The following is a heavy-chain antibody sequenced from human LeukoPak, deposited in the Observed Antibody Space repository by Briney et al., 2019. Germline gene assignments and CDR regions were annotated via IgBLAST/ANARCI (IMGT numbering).Heavy chain of an antibody. J-gene: IGHJ4*02. D-gene: IGHD3-3*01. CDR1: GGSISSRSYH. CDR3: ARVFDFWSGYYTFFDY. CDR2: IYYSGNT. Sequence: SETLSLTCTVSGGSISSRSYHWGWVRQPPGKGLEYIGRIYYSGNTYYNPSLRSRVTISVDTSKNQFSLKLSSVTAADTAEYYCARVFDFWSGYYTFFDYWGQGTLVTVSS. V-gene: IGHV4-39*01.